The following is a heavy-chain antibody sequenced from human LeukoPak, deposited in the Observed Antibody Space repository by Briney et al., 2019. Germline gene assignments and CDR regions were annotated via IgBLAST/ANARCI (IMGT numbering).Heavy chain of an antibody. CDR3: ARDPRWLTPDCTSTSCYENYFDP. CDR1: GYSISNGYQ. Sequence: PSETPSLTCDVSGYSISNGYQWAWIRQSPGRGLEWIGTFFHDGVAHYNPSLGSRVVISIDTSKNQFSLRLRSVTVADTVLYYCARDPRWLTPDCTSTSCYENYFDPWGRGTLVTVSS. CDR2: FFHDGVA. J-gene: IGHJ5*02. D-gene: IGHD2-2*01. V-gene: IGHV4-38-2*02.